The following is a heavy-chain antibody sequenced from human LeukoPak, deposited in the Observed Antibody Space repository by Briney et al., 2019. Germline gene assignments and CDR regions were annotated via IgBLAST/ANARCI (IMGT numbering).Heavy chain of an antibody. D-gene: IGHD3-22*01. CDR1: GYTFTSYY. CDR2: INPSGGST. J-gene: IGHJ4*02. Sequence: ASVKVSCKASGYTFTSYYMHWVRQAPGQGLEWMGIINPSGGSTSYAQKFQGRVTMTRDTSTSTVYMELSSLRSDDTAVYYCGAYDSSGYYYWGQGTLVTVSS. V-gene: IGHV1-46*01. CDR3: GAYDSSGYYY.